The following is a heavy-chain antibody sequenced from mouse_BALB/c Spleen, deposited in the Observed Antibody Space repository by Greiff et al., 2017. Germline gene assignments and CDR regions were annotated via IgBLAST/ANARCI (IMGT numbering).Heavy chain of an antibody. CDR3: ARYDGAMDY. Sequence: VKLMESGAELAKPGASVKMSCKASGYTFTSYWMHWVKQRPGQGLEWIGYINPSTGYTEYNQKFKDKATLTADKSSSTAYMQLSSLTSEDSAVYYCARYDGAMDYWGQGTSVTVSS. V-gene: IGHV1-7*01. CDR1: GYTFTSYW. D-gene: IGHD2-14*01. CDR2: INPSTGYT. J-gene: IGHJ4*01.